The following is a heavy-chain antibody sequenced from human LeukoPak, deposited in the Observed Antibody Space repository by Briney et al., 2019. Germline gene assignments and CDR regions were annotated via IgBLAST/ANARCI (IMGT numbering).Heavy chain of an antibody. CDR1: GFTFSSYW. D-gene: IGHD6-19*01. V-gene: IGHV3-7*03. CDR2: IKQDGSEK. Sequence: QTGGSLRLSCAASGFTFSSYWMSWVRQAPGKGLEWVANIKQDGSEKYYVDSVKGRFTISRDNAKNSLYLQMNSLRAEDTALYYCARESYSSGYYYYMDVWGKGTTVTVSS. J-gene: IGHJ6*03. CDR3: ARESYSSGYYYYMDV.